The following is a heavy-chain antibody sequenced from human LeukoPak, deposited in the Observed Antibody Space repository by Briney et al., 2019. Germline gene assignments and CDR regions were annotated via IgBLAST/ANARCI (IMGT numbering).Heavy chain of an antibody. D-gene: IGHD6-19*01. J-gene: IGHJ4*02. Sequence: SQTLSLTCAISGDSVSTNTAAWNWIRQSPSRGLEWLGRTYYRSQWYTDYAVSVKSRITINPDTSMNQFSLQLNSVTPEDTAVYFCARDGWLAFDYWGQGTLVTVSS. CDR1: GDSVSTNTAA. V-gene: IGHV6-1*01. CDR2: TYYRSQWYT. CDR3: ARDGWLAFDY.